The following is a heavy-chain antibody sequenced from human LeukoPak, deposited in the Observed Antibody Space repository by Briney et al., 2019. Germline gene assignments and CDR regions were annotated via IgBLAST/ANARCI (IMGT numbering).Heavy chain of an antibody. CDR1: GFTFSSYW. CDR3: TRDREQQPTYDY. V-gene: IGHV3-74*01. Sequence: PGGSLRLSCAASGFTFSSYWMHGVRQAPGKGLVGVSRINSDGSSISYADSVKGRFTISRDNAKDTLYLQMNSLRAEDTAVCYCTRDREQQPTYDYWGQGTLVTVSS. J-gene: IGHJ4*02. CDR2: INSDGSSI. D-gene: IGHD6-13*01.